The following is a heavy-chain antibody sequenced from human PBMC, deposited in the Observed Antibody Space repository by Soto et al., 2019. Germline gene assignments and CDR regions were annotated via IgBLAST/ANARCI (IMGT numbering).Heavy chain of an antibody. Sequence: KPSETLSLTCAVSGYSISSGYYWGWIRQPPGKGLEWIGSLYHSGSTYYNPSLKSRVTISVDTSKNQFSLRLTSVTAADTAVYYCVRKGVGMAAVTVGHYYYYAMDVWGQGTTVTVSS. D-gene: IGHD2-21*01. V-gene: IGHV4-38-2*01. CDR2: LYHSGST. J-gene: IGHJ6*02. CDR3: VRKGVGMAAVTVGHYYYYAMDV. CDR1: GYSISSGYY.